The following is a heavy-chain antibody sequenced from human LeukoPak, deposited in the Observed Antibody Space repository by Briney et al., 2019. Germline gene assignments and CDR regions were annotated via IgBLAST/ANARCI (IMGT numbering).Heavy chain of an antibody. D-gene: IGHD6-19*01. Sequence: PGGSLRLSCAASGFSFSNHWMHWVRQVPGEGLVWVSRITSDGYTTNYADPVKGRFTISRDNAKNTLYLQMNSLRAEDTAVYYCANHGAVAGNERGPFDIWGQGTMVTVSS. CDR3: ANHGAVAGNERGPFDI. CDR1: GFSFSNHW. J-gene: IGHJ3*02. CDR2: ITSDGYTT. V-gene: IGHV3-74*01.